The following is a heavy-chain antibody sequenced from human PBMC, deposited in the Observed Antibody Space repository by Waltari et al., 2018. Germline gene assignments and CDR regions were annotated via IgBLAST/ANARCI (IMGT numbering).Heavy chain of an antibody. CDR3: ERNGGGGGSDY. Sequence: QVQLQESGPGLVKPAGTLSLTCAVSGVSIDRFNWGSWVRQSPGKGLEWIGESGHNGKTHANPSLTSRVTGSGDMSDNEFSLTLTAVTAADTAIYYGERNGGGGGSDYWGHGTVVNVSS. V-gene: IGHV4-4*02. CDR1: GVSIDRFNW. J-gene: IGHJ4*01. D-gene: IGHD1-26*01. CDR2: SGHNGKT.